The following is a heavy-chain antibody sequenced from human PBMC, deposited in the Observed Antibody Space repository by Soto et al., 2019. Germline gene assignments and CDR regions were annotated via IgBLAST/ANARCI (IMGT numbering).Heavy chain of an antibody. CDR2: IYYSGST. Sequence: QVQLQESGPGLVKPSQTLSLTCTVSGGSISSGGYYWSWIRQHPGKGLEWIGYIYYSGSTYYNPSLRSRDTISVDTSKNQFSMKLSSVTAADTAVYYCARGRSSTSPYPIGYWGQGTLVTVSS. CDR3: ARGRSSTSPYPIGY. J-gene: IGHJ4*02. CDR1: GGSISSGGYY. D-gene: IGHD2-2*01. V-gene: IGHV4-31*03.